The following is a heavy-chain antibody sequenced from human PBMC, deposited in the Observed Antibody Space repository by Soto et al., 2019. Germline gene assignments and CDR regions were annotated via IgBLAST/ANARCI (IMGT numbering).Heavy chain of an antibody. V-gene: IGHV3-30*03. Sequence: SLSLSCTASGFPFSSYGMHWVSQAHGKGLEWVAVISYDGSNKYYADSVKGRFTISRDNAKNSLYLHMNSLRDDDTAVDYCATPVVRFLEWTTDDWGQGTLVTFSS. CDR1: GFPFSSYG. D-gene: IGHD3-3*01. CDR3: ATPVVRFLEWTTDD. J-gene: IGHJ4*02. CDR2: ISYDGSNK.